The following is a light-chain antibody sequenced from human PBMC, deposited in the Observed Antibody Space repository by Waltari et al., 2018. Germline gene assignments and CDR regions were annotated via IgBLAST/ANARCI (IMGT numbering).Light chain of an antibody. CDR3: QQYGYSPIT. CDR2: GAS. Sequence: EIVLTQSPGTLSLSPGARVTLSCRASQIVRGNFLTWYQQRPGQVPRLLMYGASTRAPGIPDRFSGSGSGKDFTLTISNLEPEDLAVYYCQQYGYSPITFGGGTRVEMK. J-gene: IGKJ4*01. V-gene: IGKV3-20*01. CDR1: QIVRGNF.